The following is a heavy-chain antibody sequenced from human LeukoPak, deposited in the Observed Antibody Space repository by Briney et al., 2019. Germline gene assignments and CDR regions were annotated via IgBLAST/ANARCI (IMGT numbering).Heavy chain of an antibody. V-gene: IGHV4-30-4*01. CDR2: IYYSGST. CDR1: GGSISSGGYY. Sequence: SETLSLTCTVSGGSISSGGYYWSWIRQPPGEGLEWIGHIYYSGSTYYNPSLLSRIAISVDTSKNQFSLQLSSVTAADTAVYYCARSPGFFFDYWGQGTLVTVSS. D-gene: IGHD3-10*01. J-gene: IGHJ4*02. CDR3: ARSPGFFFDY.